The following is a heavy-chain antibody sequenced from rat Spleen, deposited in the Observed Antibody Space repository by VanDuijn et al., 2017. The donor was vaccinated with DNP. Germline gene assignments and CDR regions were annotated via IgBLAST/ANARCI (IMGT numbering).Heavy chain of an antibody. D-gene: IGHD1-7*01. CDR3: ARWTRYFDY. J-gene: IGHJ2*01. CDR1: GYSITSNY. Sequence: EVQLQESGSGLVKPSQSLSLTCSVAGYSITSNYWGWIRKFPGNKMEYIGHISYSGSTNYNPALKSRISITRDTSKNHFFLQLNSVTTEDTATYYCARWTRYFDYWGQGVMVTVSS. CDR2: ISYSGST. V-gene: IGHV3-1*01.